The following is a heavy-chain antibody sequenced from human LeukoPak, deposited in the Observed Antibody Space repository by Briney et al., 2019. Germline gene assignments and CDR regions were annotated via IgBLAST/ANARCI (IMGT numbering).Heavy chain of an antibody. D-gene: IGHD5-12*01. Sequence: SETLSLTCTVSGGSISSSSYYWGWIRQPPGKGLEWIGSTYYSGSTYYNPSLKSRVTISVDTSKNQFSLKLSSVTAADTAVYYCARSNIVATIPEAFDIWGQGTMVTVSS. V-gene: IGHV4-39*07. CDR3: ARSNIVATIPEAFDI. J-gene: IGHJ3*02. CDR1: GGSISSSSYY. CDR2: TYYSGST.